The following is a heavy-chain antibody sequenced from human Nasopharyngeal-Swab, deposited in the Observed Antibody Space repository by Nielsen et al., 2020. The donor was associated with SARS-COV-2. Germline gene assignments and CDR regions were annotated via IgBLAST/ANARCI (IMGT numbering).Heavy chain of an antibody. D-gene: IGHD3-10*01. V-gene: IGHV1-69*04. CDR3: ATSYGSGMRDYYYYGMDV. CDR1: EGTFSSYA. CDR2: IIPILGIA. J-gene: IGHJ6*02. Sequence: SLKVSCKAYEGTFSSYAISWVRQAPGQGLEWMGRIIPILGIANYAQKLQGRVTITADKSTSTAYMELSSLRSEDTAVYYCATSYGSGMRDYYYYGMDVWGQGTTVTVSS.